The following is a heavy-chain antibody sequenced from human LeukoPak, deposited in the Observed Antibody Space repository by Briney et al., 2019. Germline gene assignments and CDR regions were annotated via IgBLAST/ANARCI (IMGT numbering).Heavy chain of an antibody. CDR2: IYYNGRT. J-gene: IGHJ4*02. CDR1: GGSINNYY. D-gene: IGHD6-19*01. CDR3: ARAPPEESWLVYFDS. V-gene: IGHV4-59*01. Sequence: SETLSLTCTVSGGSINNYYWSWIRLPPGKGLEWIGYIYYNGRTNYNPSLKSRVTISVETSKNQFSLNLRSVTPADTAMYYCARAPPEESWLVYFDSWGQGTLVTVSS.